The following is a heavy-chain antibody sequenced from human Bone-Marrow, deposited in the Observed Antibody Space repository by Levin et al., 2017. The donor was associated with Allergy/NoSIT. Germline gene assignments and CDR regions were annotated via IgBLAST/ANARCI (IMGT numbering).Heavy chain of an antibody. CDR1: GFTVSSNY. CDR3: PRGWFGEWLSH. V-gene: IGHV3-53*01. J-gene: IGHJ4*02. D-gene: IGHD3-10*01. Sequence: AGGSLRLSCAASGFTVSSNYMSWVRQAPGKVPEWVSVIYSGGSTYYADSVKGRFTISRANSKNTLYLQMNSLRPEDTAVHYCPRGWFGEWLSHWGQGTLVTVSS. CDR2: IYSGGST.